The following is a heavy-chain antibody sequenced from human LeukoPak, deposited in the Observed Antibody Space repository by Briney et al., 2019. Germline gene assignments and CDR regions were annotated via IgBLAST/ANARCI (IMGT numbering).Heavy chain of an antibody. CDR3: ARCEKYSGYDLWALYFDY. Sequence: SETLSLTCAVYGGSFSGYYWSWIRQPPGKGLEWIGGINHSGSTNYNPSLKSRVTISVDTSKNQFSLKLSSVTAADTAVYYCARCEKYSGYDLWALYFDYWGQGTLVTVSS. J-gene: IGHJ4*02. V-gene: IGHV4-34*01. CDR2: INHSGST. D-gene: IGHD5-12*01. CDR1: GGSFSGYY.